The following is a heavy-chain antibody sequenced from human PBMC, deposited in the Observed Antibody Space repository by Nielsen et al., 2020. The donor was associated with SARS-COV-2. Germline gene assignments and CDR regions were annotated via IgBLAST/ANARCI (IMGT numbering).Heavy chain of an antibody. V-gene: IGHV3-48*01. CDR2: ISTSSSPK. CDR3: AKGPWYSSGWYHYYFDY. CDR1: GFTFSTYS. J-gene: IGHJ4*02. Sequence: GGSLRLSCAASGFTFSTYSMNWVRQAPGKGLEWVSYISTSSSPKYYADSVRGRFTISRDNSKNTLYLQMNSLRAEDTAVYYCAKGPWYSSGWYHYYFDYWGQGTLVTVSS. D-gene: IGHD6-19*01.